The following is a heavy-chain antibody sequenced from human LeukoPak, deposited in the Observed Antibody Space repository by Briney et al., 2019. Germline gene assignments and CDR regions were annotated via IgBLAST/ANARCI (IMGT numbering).Heavy chain of an antibody. J-gene: IGHJ6*04. CDR1: GGSISSSNW. V-gene: IGHV4-4*02. CDR2: TYHSGSA. CDR3: ARDLGPTDYGMDV. D-gene: IGHD4-17*01. Sequence: SSETLSLTCAVSGGSISSSNWWSWVRQPPEKGLEWIGETYHSGSANYNPSLKSRVTMSVDKSKNQFSLKLTSVTAADTAVYYCARDLGPTDYGMDVWGKGTTVTVSS.